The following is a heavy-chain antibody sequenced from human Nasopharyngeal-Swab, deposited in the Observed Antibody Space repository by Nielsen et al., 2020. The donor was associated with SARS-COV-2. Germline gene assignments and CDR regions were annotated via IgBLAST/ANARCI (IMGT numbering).Heavy chain of an antibody. D-gene: IGHD2-21*02. Sequence: GESLKISCKGSGYNFATSWIGWVRQMPGKGLEWMGIIYPGDSDTRYSPSFQGQVTISADKSISTAYLQWHNLKASDTAIYYCARQLQSFDSWGQGTLVTVSS. CDR2: IYPGDSDT. J-gene: IGHJ5*01. CDR3: ARQLQSFDS. V-gene: IGHV5-51*01. CDR1: GYNFATSW.